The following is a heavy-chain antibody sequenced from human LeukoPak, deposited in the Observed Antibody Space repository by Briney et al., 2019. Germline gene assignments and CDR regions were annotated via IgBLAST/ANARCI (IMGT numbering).Heavy chain of an antibody. CDR3: ARGRSRRYDFLDF. V-gene: IGHV4-39*01. D-gene: IGHD3-3*01. CDR1: GGSISSSSYY. Sequence: RPSETLSLTCTASGGSISSSSYYWGWIRQPPGKGLEWIGNIYYSGSTYYNPSLKSRVTISVDTPKNQLSLKLSSVTAADTAVYYCARGRSRRYDFLDFWGQGTLVTVSS. CDR2: IYYSGST. J-gene: IGHJ4*02.